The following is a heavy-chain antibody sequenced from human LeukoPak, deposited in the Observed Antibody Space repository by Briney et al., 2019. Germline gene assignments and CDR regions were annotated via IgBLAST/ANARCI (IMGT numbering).Heavy chain of an antibody. D-gene: IGHD5-12*01. J-gene: IGHJ4*02. CDR1: GLTFSDAW. Sequence: PGESLRLSCVLSGLTFSDAWMSWVRQAPGKGLEWVGRIRNDRITDYAAPVQGRFIISRDNSKNTFYLQMNSLRTEDTGMYFCTWMATIFTVDYWGQGTLVTVSS. V-gene: IGHV3-15*01. CDR3: TWMATIFTVDY. CDR2: IRNDRIT.